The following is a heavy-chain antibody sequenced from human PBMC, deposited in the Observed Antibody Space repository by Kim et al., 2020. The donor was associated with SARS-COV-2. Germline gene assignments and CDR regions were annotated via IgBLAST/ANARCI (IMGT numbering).Heavy chain of an antibody. CDR3: TFSTGWYRLDS. CDR1: GDFINSNKW. J-gene: IGHJ4*02. Sequence: SETLSLTCAVSGDFINSNKWWTWVRQSPGGGLEWIADIHQSGRTNYNPSLRSRVTMSLDRSRSQFSLNLNSMTAADTAVYFCTFSTGWYRLDSWGQGILV. V-gene: IGHV4-4*02. CDR2: IHQSGRT. D-gene: IGHD6-19*01.